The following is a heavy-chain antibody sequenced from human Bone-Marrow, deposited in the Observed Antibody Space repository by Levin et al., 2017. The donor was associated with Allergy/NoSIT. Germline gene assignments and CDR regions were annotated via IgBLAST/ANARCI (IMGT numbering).Heavy chain of an antibody. D-gene: IGHD5-24*01. CDR2: IKEDGSEK. CDR1: GFTFSNSW. Sequence: GESLKICCAASGFTFSNSWMSWVRQAPGKGLEWVANIKEDGSEKYYVDSVKGRFTISRDNAKNSLYVQMNSLRAEDTAVYYCARDQFRRATIGARWFDPWGQGTLVTVSS. V-gene: IGHV3-7*01. CDR3: ARDQFRRATIGARWFDP. J-gene: IGHJ5*02.